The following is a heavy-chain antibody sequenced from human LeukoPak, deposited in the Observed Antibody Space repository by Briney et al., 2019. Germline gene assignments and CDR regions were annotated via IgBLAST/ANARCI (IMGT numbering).Heavy chain of an antibody. CDR1: GFTFSDYY. Sequence: GGSLRLSCAASGFTFSDYYMSWIRQAPGKGLEWVSYISSSGSTIYYADSVKGRFTISRDNAKNSLYLQMNSLRAEDTAVYYCARDPPYLSPSGWSVRGEEFDYWGQGTLVTVSS. V-gene: IGHV3-11*01. D-gene: IGHD6-19*01. J-gene: IGHJ4*02. CDR3: ARDPPYLSPSGWSVRGEEFDY. CDR2: ISSSGSTI.